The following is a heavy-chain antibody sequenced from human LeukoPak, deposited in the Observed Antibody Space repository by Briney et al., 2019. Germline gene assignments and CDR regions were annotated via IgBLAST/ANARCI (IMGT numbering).Heavy chain of an antibody. V-gene: IGHV5-51*01. D-gene: IGHD5-24*01. CDR2: IYPGDSDT. J-gene: IGHJ6*02. CDR3: ARLRDGYNTYYGMDV. CDR1: GYSFTSYW. Sequence: GESLKISCKGSGYSFTSYWIGWVRQMPGKGLEWMGIIYPGDSDTRYSPSFQGQVTISADKSISTAYLQWSSLKASDTAMYYCARLRDGYNTYYGMDVWGQGTTVTVSS.